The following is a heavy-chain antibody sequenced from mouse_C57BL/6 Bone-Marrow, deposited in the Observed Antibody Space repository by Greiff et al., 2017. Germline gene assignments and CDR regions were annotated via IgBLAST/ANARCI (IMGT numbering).Heavy chain of an antibody. CDR2: ISYDGSN. CDR3: ARAWLRRGGAMDY. V-gene: IGHV3-6*01. CDR1: GYSITSGYY. D-gene: IGHD2-2*01. J-gene: IGHJ4*01. Sequence: VQLQQSGPGLVKPSQSLSLTCSVTGYSITSGYYWNWIRQFPGNKLEWMGYISYDGSNNYNPSLKNRISITRDTSKNQFFLKLNSVTTEDTATYYCARAWLRRGGAMDYWGQGTSVTVSS.